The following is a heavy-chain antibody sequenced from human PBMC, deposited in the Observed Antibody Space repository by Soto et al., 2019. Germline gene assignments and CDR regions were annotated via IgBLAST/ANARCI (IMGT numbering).Heavy chain of an antibody. CDR3: ARAPFGPLMTALDI. J-gene: IGHJ3*02. D-gene: IGHD3-3*01. CDR2: TYYRSKWYN. CDR1: GDSVSSNTAA. Sequence: SQTLSLTGAISGDSVSSNTAAWNWIRPSPSRGLEWLGRTYYRSKWYNDYAVSVKSRITINPDTSKNQFSLQLNSVTPEDTAVYYCARAPFGPLMTALDIWGEGTMVTVSS. V-gene: IGHV6-1*01.